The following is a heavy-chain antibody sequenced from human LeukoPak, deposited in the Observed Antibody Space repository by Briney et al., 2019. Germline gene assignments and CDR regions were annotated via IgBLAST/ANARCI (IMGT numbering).Heavy chain of an antibody. Sequence: GGSLRLSCAASGFTFSSYGMHWVRQAPGKGLEWVAFIRYDGSNIYYADSVKGRFTISRDNSKNTLYLQMNSLRAEDSAVYYCAAGLVTPLVSGYWGQGTLVTVSS. D-gene: IGHD4-11*01. CDR3: AAGLVTPLVSGY. J-gene: IGHJ4*02. CDR2: IRYDGSNI. CDR1: GFTFSSYG. V-gene: IGHV3-30*02.